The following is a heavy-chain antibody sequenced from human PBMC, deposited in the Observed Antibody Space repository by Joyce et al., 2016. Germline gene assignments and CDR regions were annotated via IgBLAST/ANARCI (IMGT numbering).Heavy chain of an antibody. D-gene: IGHD6-19*01. V-gene: IGHV3-48*01. CDR2: IGSSGSIK. Sequence: EVKLVKSGGGLVQPGGSLRLSCGGSGFIFSKDGINWVRQAPVKRLERVSSIGSSGSIKHYADSVEGRFTMPRENGKSSLYLQLNSLGAEDTAVYYCARDGRSSGGDYWGQGDLVTVSS. CDR1: GFIFSKDG. CDR3: ARDGRSSGGDY. J-gene: IGHJ4*02.